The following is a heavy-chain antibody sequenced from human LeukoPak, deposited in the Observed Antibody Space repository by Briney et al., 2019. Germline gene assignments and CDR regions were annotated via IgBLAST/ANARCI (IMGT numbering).Heavy chain of an antibody. Sequence: ASVKVSCKASGYTFTGYYMHWVRQAPGQGLEWMGWINPNSGGTNYAQKFQGRVTMTRDTSISTAYMELSRLRSDDTAVYYCARATVWGSYRYRSTEFDYWGQGTLVTVSS. CDR1: GYTFTGYY. V-gene: IGHV1-2*02. CDR2: INPNSGGT. CDR3: ARATVWGSYRYRSTEFDY. D-gene: IGHD3-16*02. J-gene: IGHJ4*02.